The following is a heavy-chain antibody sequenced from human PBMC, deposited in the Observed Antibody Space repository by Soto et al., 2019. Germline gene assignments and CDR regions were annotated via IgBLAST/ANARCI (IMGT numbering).Heavy chain of an antibody. Sequence: QVQLVQSGAEVKKPGSSVKVSCKASGGTFSSYAISWVRQAPGQGLEWMGGIIPIFGTANYAQKFQGRVTSTADKSTSTAYMELSSLRSEDTAVYYCARERGGYCSGGSCFNWFDPWGQGTLVTVSS. V-gene: IGHV1-69*06. J-gene: IGHJ5*02. D-gene: IGHD2-15*01. CDR3: ARERGGYCSGGSCFNWFDP. CDR2: IIPIFGTA. CDR1: GGTFSSYA.